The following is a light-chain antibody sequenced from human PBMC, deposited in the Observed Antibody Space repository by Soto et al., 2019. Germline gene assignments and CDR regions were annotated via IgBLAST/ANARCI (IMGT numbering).Light chain of an antibody. J-gene: IGLJ1*01. CDR3: CSYAGSGTYV. CDR1: SSDVGSYNL. Sequence: QSALTQPASVSGSPGQSITVSCTGTSSDVGSYNLVSWYQQHPGKAPKLMIYEATKRPSGVSHRFSGSKSGNTASLTISGLQAEDEADYFCCSYAGSGTYVFGTGTKLTVL. V-gene: IGLV2-23*01. CDR2: EAT.